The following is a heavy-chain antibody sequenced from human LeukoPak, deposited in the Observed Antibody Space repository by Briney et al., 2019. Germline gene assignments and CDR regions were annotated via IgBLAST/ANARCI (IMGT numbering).Heavy chain of an antibody. CDR2: IIPIRGIA. CDR3: AREYCSGGSCYFNFYGMDV. J-gene: IGHJ6*02. CDR1: GGSLSSYV. Sequence: ASVKVSFKAFGGSLSSYVISWVRQAPGQGLEWMGRIIPIRGIANYAQKLQGRVTITADKSTSTTYMELSSLRSEDAAVYYCAREYCSGGSCYFNFYGMDVWGQGTTVTVSS. V-gene: IGHV1-69*04. D-gene: IGHD2-15*01.